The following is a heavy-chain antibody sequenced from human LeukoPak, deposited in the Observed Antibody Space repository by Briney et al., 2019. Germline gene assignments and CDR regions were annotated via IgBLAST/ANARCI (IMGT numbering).Heavy chain of an antibody. CDR2: INAGNGNT. CDR1: GYTFTSYA. D-gene: IGHD2-15*01. CDR3: AREGYCSGGSCYINWFDP. V-gene: IGHV1-3*01. Sequence: ASVKVSCTASGYTFTSYAMHWVRQAPGQRLEWMGWINAGNGNTKYSQKFQGRVTITRDTSASTAYMELSSLRSEDTAVYYCAREGYCSGGSCYINWFDPWGQGTLVTVSS. J-gene: IGHJ5*02.